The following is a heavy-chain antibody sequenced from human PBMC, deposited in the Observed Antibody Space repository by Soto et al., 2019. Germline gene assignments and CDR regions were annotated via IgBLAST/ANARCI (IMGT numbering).Heavy chain of an antibody. CDR1: GGSFSSYS. V-gene: IGHV1-69*01. Sequence: QVHLVQSGAEVKRPGSSVKVSCKASGGSFSSYSISWVRQAPGQGLEWMGGIIPIFGATNYAQKFQGRVTISADESTSTAYMEVSGLRSEHTAVYYCARDGDHIAARQWGQGPLVSVSS. D-gene: IGHD6-6*01. J-gene: IGHJ4*02. CDR2: IIPIFGAT. CDR3: ARDGDHIAARQ.